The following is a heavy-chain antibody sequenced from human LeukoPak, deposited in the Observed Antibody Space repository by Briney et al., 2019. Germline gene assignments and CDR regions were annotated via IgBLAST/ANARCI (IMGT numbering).Heavy chain of an antibody. CDR2: IYSGGST. CDR3: ARDPSSFGLDV. Sequence: PGGSLRLSCAASGFIVSSNHMSRVRQAPGKGLEWVSVIYSGGSTYYADSVKGRFTISRDNAKNTLYLQMNGLRAEDTAVYYCARDPSSFGLDVWGQGTTVTVSS. CDR1: GFIVSSNH. D-gene: IGHD6-6*01. V-gene: IGHV3-66*01. J-gene: IGHJ6*02.